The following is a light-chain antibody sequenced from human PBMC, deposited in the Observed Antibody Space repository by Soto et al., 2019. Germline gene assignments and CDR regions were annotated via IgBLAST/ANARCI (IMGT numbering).Light chain of an antibody. CDR1: QTVDIRH. CDR2: GSS. J-gene: IGKJ1*01. CDR3: QQYGYSRT. V-gene: IGKV3-20*01. Sequence: VLTQYPGTLSLSAAEGDTLSVGESQTVDIRHLAWYQQKPGQAPRLLIYGSSSRATDIPDRFSGSGSGTDFTLTISTLEPEDFAIYYCQQYGYSRTFGQGTKVDMK.